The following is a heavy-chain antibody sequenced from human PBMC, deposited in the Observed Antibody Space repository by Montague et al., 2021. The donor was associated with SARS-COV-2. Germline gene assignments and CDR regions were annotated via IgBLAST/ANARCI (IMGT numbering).Heavy chain of an antibody. CDR2: ISFDGTNK. J-gene: IGHJ4*02. CDR1: GFTFTSYA. D-gene: IGHD5-18*01. V-gene: IGHV3-30-3*01. CDR3: ARDQGGYSYNDY. Sequence: SLRLFCAASGFTFTSYAMHWVRQAPGKGLEWVAVISFDGTNKYYTDSVKGRFTISRDNSKNTLYLQMHSVRPEDTAVYYCARDQGGYSYNDYWGQGTLVTVSS.